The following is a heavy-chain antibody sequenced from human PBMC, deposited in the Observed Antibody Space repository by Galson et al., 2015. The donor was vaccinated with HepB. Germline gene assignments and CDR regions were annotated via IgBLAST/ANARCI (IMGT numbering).Heavy chain of an antibody. CDR3: ARVLFRSTSCPMGY. CDR2: ISAYNGNT. V-gene: IGHV1-18*01. Sequence: SVKVSCKASGYTFTSYGISWVRQAPGQGLEWMGWISAYNGNTNYAQKLQGRVTMTTDTSTSTAYMELRSLRSDDTAVYYCARVLFRSTSCPMGYWGQGTLVTVSS. J-gene: IGHJ4*02. CDR1: GYTFTSYG. D-gene: IGHD2-2*01.